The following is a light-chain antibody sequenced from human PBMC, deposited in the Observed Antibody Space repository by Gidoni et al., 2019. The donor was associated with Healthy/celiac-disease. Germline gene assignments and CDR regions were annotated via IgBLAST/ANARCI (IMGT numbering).Light chain of an antibody. CDR2: SNN. V-gene: IGLV1-47*02. J-gene: IGLJ3*02. Sequence: QSVLTKPPSTSGTTGQRVPISCSGSSSTIGSNYVYWYQQPPGTAPKLLIYSNNQRPSGVPDRFSGSKSGTSASLAISGLRSEDEADYYCAAWDDSLSGRVFGGGTKLTVL. CDR3: AAWDDSLSGRV. CDR1: SSTIGSNY.